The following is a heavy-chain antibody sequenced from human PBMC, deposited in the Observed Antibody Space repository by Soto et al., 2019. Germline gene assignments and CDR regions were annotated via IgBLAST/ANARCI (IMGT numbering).Heavy chain of an antibody. CDR3: ARDARSSFDWFDP. V-gene: IGHV1-69*08. CDR1: GGTFSSYT. CDR2: IIPILGIA. J-gene: IGHJ5*02. Sequence: QVQLVQSGAEVKKPGSSVKVSCKASGGTFSSYTISWVRQAPGQRLEWMGRIIPILGIANYAQKFQGRVTITADKSTSTAYMELSSLRSEDMAVYYCARDARSSFDWFDPWGQGTLVTVSS.